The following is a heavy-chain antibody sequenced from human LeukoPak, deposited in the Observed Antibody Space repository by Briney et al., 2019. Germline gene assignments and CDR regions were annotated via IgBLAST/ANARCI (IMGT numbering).Heavy chain of an antibody. CDR2: MNPNSGNT. V-gene: IGHV1-8*01. Sequence: ASVKVSCKASGYTFTSYDINWVRQATGQGLEWMGWMNPNSGNTGYAQKFQVRVTITRNTSISTAYMELSSLRSEDTAVYYCARGFRSGIAARLRRAGFDYWGQGTLVTVSS. J-gene: IGHJ4*02. CDR3: ARGFRSGIAARLRRAGFDY. CDR1: GYTFTSYD. D-gene: IGHD6-6*01.